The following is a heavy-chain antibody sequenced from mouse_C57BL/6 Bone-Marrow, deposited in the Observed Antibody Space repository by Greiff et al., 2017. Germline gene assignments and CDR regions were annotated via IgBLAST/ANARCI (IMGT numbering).Heavy chain of an antibody. CDR1: GYAFTNYL. D-gene: IGHD1-1*01. CDR2: INPGSGGT. Sequence: QVQLKQSGAELVRPGTSVKVSCKASGYAFTNYLIEWVKQRPGQGLEWIGVINPGSGGTNYNEKFKGKATLTADTSSSTAYLQLSSLTSEDYAVYFCARRGGGSSYPPWYFDVWGTGTTVTVSS. CDR3: ARRGGGSSYPPWYFDV. V-gene: IGHV1-54*01. J-gene: IGHJ1*03.